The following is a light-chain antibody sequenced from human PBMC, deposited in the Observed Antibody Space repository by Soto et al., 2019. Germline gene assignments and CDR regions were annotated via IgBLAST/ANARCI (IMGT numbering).Light chain of an antibody. V-gene: IGLV2-14*03. CDR3: SSYTPSSTPFV. J-gene: IGLJ1*01. CDR1: SSDVGGYNF. Sequence: QSVLTQPASVSGSPGQSITISCTGTSSDVGGYNFVSWYQHHPGKAPKLIIYDVNNRPSGVSNRFSGSKSGNTASLTISGLQAEDEADYYCSSYTPSSTPFVFGTGTKLTVL. CDR2: DVN.